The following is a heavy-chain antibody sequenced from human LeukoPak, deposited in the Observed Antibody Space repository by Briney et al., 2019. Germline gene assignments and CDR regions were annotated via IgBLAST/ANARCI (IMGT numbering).Heavy chain of an antibody. Sequence: GGSLRLSCAASGFTFSTYWMSWVRQAPGKGLEWVANIKQDGSERYYVDSVKGRFTISRDNAKNSLYLQMNSLRAEDTAVYYCARFSGYDWAYAFDIWGQGTMVTVSS. D-gene: IGHD5-12*01. CDR2: IKQDGSER. V-gene: IGHV3-7*01. CDR3: ARFSGYDWAYAFDI. J-gene: IGHJ3*02. CDR1: GFTFSTYW.